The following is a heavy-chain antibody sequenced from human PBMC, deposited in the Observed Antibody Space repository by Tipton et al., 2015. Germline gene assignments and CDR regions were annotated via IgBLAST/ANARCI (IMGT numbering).Heavy chain of an antibody. CDR1: GFTFSSFW. Sequence: GSLRLSCAASGFTFSSFWMYWVRQAPGKGLIWVSRVNSDGSSTSYAGSLKGRFTISRDNAKNTLYLQMKSLRAEDTAVYYCASARTDYYYDSRGSTYYFDYWGQGVLVTVSS. V-gene: IGHV3-74*01. CDR3: ASARTDYYYDSRGSTYYFDY. D-gene: IGHD3-22*01. CDR2: VNSDGSST. J-gene: IGHJ4*02.